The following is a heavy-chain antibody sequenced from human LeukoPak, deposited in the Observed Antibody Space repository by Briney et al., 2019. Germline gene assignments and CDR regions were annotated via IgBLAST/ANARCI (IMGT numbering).Heavy chain of an antibody. CDR2: IYTSGST. CDR1: GGSISSYY. V-gene: IGHV4-4*07. D-gene: IGHD2-15*01. CDR3: ATTPAQECSGGSCEINDY. J-gene: IGHJ4*02. Sequence: PSETLCLTCTVSGGSISSYYWSWIRQPAGKGLEWIGRIYTSGSTNYNPSLKSRVTMSVDTSKNQFSLKLSSVTAADTAVYYCATTPAQECSGGSCEINDYWGQGTLVTVSS.